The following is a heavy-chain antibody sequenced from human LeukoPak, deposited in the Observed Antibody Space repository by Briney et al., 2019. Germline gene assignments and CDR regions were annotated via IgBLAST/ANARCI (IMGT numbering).Heavy chain of an antibody. CDR3: ARRQRYFDWSGTVYYFDY. CDR2: IYPGDSDT. V-gene: IGHV5-51*01. D-gene: IGHD3-9*01. Sequence: GESLKISCKGSGYSFTSYWIGWVRQMPGKGLEWMGIIYPGDSDTRYSPSFQGQVTISADKSISTAYLQWSSLKASDTATYYCARRQRYFDWSGTVYYFDYWGQGTLVTVSS. J-gene: IGHJ4*02. CDR1: GYSFTSYW.